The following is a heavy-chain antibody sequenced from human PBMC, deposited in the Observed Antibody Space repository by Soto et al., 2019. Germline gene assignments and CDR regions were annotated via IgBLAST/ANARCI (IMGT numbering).Heavy chain of an antibody. D-gene: IGHD2-2*01. J-gene: IGHJ5*02. CDR1: GFTFSDYY. Sequence: PGGSLRLSCAASGFTFSDYYMSWIRQAPGKGLEWVSYISSSGSTIYYADSVKGRFTISRDNAKNSLYLQMNSLRAEDTAVYYCAREGLLLPAATRLDWFDPWGQGTLVTVSS. CDR3: AREGLLLPAATRLDWFDP. CDR2: ISSSGSTI. V-gene: IGHV3-11*01.